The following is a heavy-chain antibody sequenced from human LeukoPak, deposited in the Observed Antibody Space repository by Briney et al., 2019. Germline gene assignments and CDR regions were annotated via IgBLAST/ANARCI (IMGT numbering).Heavy chain of an antibody. CDR2: ISGSGGTT. J-gene: IGHJ4*02. CDR1: GFTFSNYG. V-gene: IGHV3-23*01. CDR3: AKDSMIVGQLDY. D-gene: IGHD3-22*01. Sequence: GGSLRLSCAASGFTFSNYGMSWVRQAPGKGLEWISAISGSGGTTYYADSVKGRFTISRDNSKNTLYLQMNSLRAEDTAVYYCAKDSMIVGQLDYWGQGTLVTVSS.